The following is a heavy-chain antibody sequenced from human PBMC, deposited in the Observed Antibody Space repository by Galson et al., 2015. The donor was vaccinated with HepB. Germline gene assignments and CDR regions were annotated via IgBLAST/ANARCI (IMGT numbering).Heavy chain of an antibody. CDR2: ISANSGDT. V-gene: IGHV1-18*04. Sequence: SVKVSCKASGYTFTINGISWVRQAPGKGLEWMGWISANSGDTKYAQKLQGRVTMTRDKSTSTTYMELSSLRSEDTAVYYCASLDSSSPFDAFDIWGQGTMVTVSS. CDR1: GYTFTING. D-gene: IGHD6-13*01. J-gene: IGHJ3*02. CDR3: ASLDSSSPFDAFDI.